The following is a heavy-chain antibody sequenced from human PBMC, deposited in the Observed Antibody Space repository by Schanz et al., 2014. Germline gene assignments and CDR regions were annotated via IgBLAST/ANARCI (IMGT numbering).Heavy chain of an antibody. CDR2: ISNSGTYT. CDR3: AKDGIMVQGVIWERYFDS. V-gene: IGHV3-11*05. J-gene: IGHJ4*02. D-gene: IGHD3-10*01. CDR1: GFTFSDYY. Sequence: QVQLVESGGGLVKPGGSLRLSCAASGFTFSDYYMTWMRQAPGKGLEWISYISNSGTYTKYADSVKGRFVISRDNARSSLYLQMSSLRAEDTALYYCAKDGIMVQGVIWERYFDSWGQGTLVTVSS.